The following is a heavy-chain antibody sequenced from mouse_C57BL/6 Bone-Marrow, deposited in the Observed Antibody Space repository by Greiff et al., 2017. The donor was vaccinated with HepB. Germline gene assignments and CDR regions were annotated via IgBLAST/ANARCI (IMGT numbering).Heavy chain of an antibody. J-gene: IGHJ2*01. CDR1: GYTFTSYW. CDR2: IHPNSGST. CDR3: ARRQLSPYALYLDY. V-gene: IGHV1-64*01. D-gene: IGHD3-2*02. Sequence: QVQLQQPGAELVKPGASVKLSCKASGYTFTSYWMHWVKQRPGQGLEWIGMIHPNSGSTNYNEKFKSKATLTVDKSSSTAYMQLSSLTSEDSAVYYCARRQLSPYALYLDYWGQGTTLTVSS.